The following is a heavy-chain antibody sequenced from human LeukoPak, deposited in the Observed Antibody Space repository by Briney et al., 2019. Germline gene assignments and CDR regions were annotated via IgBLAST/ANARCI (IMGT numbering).Heavy chain of an antibody. J-gene: IGHJ4*02. CDR2: IYYSGST. D-gene: IGHD1-14*01. V-gene: IGHV4-59*01. CDR1: GGSISSYY. CDR3: VRTNPWDLTYYFDY. Sequence: SETVSLTCTVSGGSISSYYWSWIRQPPGKGLEWIGYIYYSGSTNYNPSLKSRVTISVDTSKNQFSLRLTSVTAADTAVYYCVRTNPWDLTYYFDYWGQGTLVTVSS.